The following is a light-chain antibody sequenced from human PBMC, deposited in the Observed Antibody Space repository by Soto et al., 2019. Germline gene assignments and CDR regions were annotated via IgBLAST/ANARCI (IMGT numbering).Light chain of an antibody. CDR2: GAS. J-gene: IGKJ1*01. Sequence: EVVMMQSPATLSVSPGERATLSCRASQSVSNNLAWYQQKPGQAPRLLIYGASNRATGIPARFSGSGSGTEFTLTISSLQSEDFAVYYCQQYNNRWTFGQGTKVEIK. CDR3: QQYNNRWT. CDR1: QSVSNN. V-gene: IGKV3-15*01.